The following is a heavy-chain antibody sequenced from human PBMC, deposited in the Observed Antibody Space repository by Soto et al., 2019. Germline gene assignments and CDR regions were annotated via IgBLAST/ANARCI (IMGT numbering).Heavy chain of an antibody. CDR1: GFIFSAYF. J-gene: IGHJ4*02. Sequence: LGSGGGPVQPGGSLRLSCEASGFIFSAYFMTWVRQAPGKGLEWVSGISGPGSDTDYADSVKGRFTISRDNSKNTLFLQMSSLRVEDTAVYYCAREDGGGPFDYWSQGTLVTVFS. CDR3: AREDGGGPFDY. V-gene: IGHV3-23*01. D-gene: IGHD3-10*01. CDR2: ISGPGSDT.